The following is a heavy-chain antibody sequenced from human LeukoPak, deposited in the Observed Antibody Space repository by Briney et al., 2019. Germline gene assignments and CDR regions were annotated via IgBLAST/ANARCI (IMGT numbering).Heavy chain of an antibody. CDR3: ARGLVLDY. D-gene: IGHD3-10*01. V-gene: IGHV4-34*01. J-gene: IGHJ4*02. Sequence: SETLSLTCAVYGGSFSGYYWSWIRQPPGKGLEWIGEINHSGSINYNPSLKSRVTISVDTSKNQFSLKLSSVTAADTAVYYCARGLVLDYWGQGTLVTVSS. CDR2: INHSGSI. CDR1: GGSFSGYY.